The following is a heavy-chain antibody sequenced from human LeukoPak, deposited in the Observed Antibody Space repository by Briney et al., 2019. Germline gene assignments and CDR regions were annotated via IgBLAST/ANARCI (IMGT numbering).Heavy chain of an antibody. V-gene: IGHV4-30-2*01. D-gene: IGHD3-3*01. CDR3: AKSRDFWSGYFDY. J-gene: IGHJ4*02. Sequence: PSETLSLTCAVSGGSITSDTYYWSWIRQPPGKGLEWIGYILHSGSTYYNPSLKSRINISIDTFKSQFSLKLSSVTAADTAVYYCAKSRDFWSGYFDYWGQGTLVSVSS. CDR1: GGSITSDTYY. CDR2: ILHSGST.